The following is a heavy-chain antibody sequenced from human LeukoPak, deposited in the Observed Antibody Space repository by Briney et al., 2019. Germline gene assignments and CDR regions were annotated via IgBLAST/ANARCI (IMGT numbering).Heavy chain of an antibody. J-gene: IGHJ6*02. CDR1: GFTFSSYA. CDR3: AMVRDYYFYGLDV. D-gene: IGHD3-10*01. CDR2: IWYDGSNK. V-gene: IGHV3-33*08. Sequence: GGSLRLSCAASGFTFSSYAMHWVRQAPGKGLEWVAVIWYDGSNKYYADSVKGRFTISRDNSKNTLYLQMNSLRAEDTAVYYCAMVRDYYFYGLDVWGQGTTVTVSS.